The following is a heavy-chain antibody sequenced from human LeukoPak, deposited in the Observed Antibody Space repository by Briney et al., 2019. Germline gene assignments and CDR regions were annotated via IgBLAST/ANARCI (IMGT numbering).Heavy chain of an antibody. J-gene: IGHJ5*02. Sequence: GESLKISCETFGYIFNHYWIGWVRQMPGKGLEWMGIIYPGDSDTRYSPSFQGQVTISADKSISTAYLQWSSLKASDTAMYYCARGRYCSGGSCYWFDPWGQGTLVTVSS. CDR1: GYIFNHYW. CDR2: IYPGDSDT. CDR3: ARGRYCSGGSCYWFDP. D-gene: IGHD2-15*01. V-gene: IGHV5-51*01.